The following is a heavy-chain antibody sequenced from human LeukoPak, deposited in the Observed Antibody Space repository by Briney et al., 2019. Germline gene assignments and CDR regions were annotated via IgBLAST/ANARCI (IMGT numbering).Heavy chain of an antibody. CDR2: ISYDGSNK. CDR1: GFTFSSYG. Sequence: GGSLRLSCAASGFTFSSYGMHWVRQAPGKGLEWVAVISYDGSNKYYADSVKGRFTISRDNSKNTLYLQMNSLRAEDTAVYYCAKDLIRYFDWLPSPVYYYGMDVWGQGTTVTVSS. V-gene: IGHV3-30*18. CDR3: AKDLIRYFDWLPSPVYYYGMDV. J-gene: IGHJ6*02. D-gene: IGHD3-9*01.